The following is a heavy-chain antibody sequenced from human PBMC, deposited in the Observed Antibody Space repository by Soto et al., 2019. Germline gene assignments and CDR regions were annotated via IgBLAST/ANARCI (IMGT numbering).Heavy chain of an antibody. CDR3: TTEALAAAGWDYYYYMDV. CDR1: GFTFSNAW. D-gene: IGHD6-13*01. CDR2: IKSKTDGGTT. Sequence: GGSLRLSCAASGFTFSNAWMSWVRQAPGKGLEWVGRIKSKTDGGTTDYAAPVKGRFTISRDDSKNTLYLQMNSLKTEDTAVYYCTTEALAAAGWDYYYYMDVWGKGTTVTVSS. J-gene: IGHJ6*03. V-gene: IGHV3-15*01.